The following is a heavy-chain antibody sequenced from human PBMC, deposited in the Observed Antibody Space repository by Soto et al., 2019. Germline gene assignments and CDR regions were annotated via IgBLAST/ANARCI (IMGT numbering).Heavy chain of an antibody. D-gene: IGHD2-15*01. CDR1: GFTFSSYG. CDR2: ISYDGSNK. J-gene: IGHJ4*02. CDR3: VGGRYLGDY. V-gene: IGHV3-30*03. Sequence: GGSLRLSCAASGFTFSSYGMHWVRQAPGKGLEWVAVISYDGSNKYYADSVKGRFTISRDNSKNTVYLQLSSLRPEDTAVYYCVGGRYLGDYWGQGALVTVSS.